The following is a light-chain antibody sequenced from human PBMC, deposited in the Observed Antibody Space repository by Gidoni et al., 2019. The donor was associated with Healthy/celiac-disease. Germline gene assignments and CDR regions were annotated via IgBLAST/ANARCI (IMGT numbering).Light chain of an antibody. CDR1: QSISSY. V-gene: IGKV1-39*01. CDR3: QQIYSTPA. CDR2: AAS. Sequence: DIQMTQSPSSLSASVGDRVTIPCRASQSISSYLNWYQQKPGKAPKLLIYAASSLQSGVPSRFSGSGSGTDFTLTISSLQPEDFATYYCQQIYSTPAFGQGTKLEIK. J-gene: IGKJ2*01.